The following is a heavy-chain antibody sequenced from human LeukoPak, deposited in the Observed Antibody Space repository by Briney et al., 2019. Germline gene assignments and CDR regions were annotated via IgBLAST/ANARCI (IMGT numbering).Heavy chain of an antibody. D-gene: IGHD3-10*01. CDR1: GGSFSGYY. CDR2: INHSGST. V-gene: IGHV4-34*01. J-gene: IGHJ5*02. Sequence: SETLSLTCAVYGGSFSGYYWSWIRQPPGKGLEWIGEINHSGSTNYNPSLKSRVTISVDTSKNQFSLKLSSVTAADTAVYYCARRPYYYGSGTGLIDPWGQGTLVTVSS. CDR3: ARRPYYYGSGTGLIDP.